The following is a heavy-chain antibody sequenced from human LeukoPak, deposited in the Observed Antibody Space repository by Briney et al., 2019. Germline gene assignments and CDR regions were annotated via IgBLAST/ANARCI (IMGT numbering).Heavy chain of an antibody. CDR2: MSGSGDYT. Sequence: PGGCLRLSCAASGFAFSNFAMGSVRQAPGKGLGWVSAMSGSGDYTYYVESVKGLFTISRDNSKNTVYLHMNSLRADDTAVYYCAKMEGQRLYDYCMDVWGRGTTVTVSS. D-gene: IGHD3-3*01. CDR1: GFAFSNFA. CDR3: AKMEGQRLYDYCMDV. V-gene: IGHV3-23*01. J-gene: IGHJ6*03.